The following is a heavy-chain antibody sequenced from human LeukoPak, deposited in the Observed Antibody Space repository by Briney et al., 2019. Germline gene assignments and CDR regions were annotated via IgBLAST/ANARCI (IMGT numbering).Heavy chain of an antibody. D-gene: IGHD1-1*01. CDR3: ARAARVRPALENFDY. V-gene: IGHV1-18*01. J-gene: IGHJ4*02. Sequence: ASVKVSCKASGYNFTSYGISWVRQAPGQGLEWMGWISAYNGNTNYAQKLQGRVTMTTDTSTSTAYMELRSLRSADTAVYYCARAARVRPALENFDYWGQGTLVTVSS. CDR1: GYNFTSYG. CDR2: ISAYNGNT.